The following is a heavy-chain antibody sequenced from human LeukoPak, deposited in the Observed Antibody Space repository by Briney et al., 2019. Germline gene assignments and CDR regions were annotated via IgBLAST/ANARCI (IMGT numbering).Heavy chain of an antibody. CDR2: IVVGSGNT. Sequence: ASVKVSCKASGFTFTSSAMQWVRQARGQRLEWIGWIVVGSGNTNYPQKFQERVTITRDMSTSTAYMELSSLRSEDTAVYYCAAVGYSSSWYPSMDVWGQGTTVTVSS. CDR1: GFTFTSSA. V-gene: IGHV1-58*02. J-gene: IGHJ6*02. D-gene: IGHD6-13*01. CDR3: AAVGYSSSWYPSMDV.